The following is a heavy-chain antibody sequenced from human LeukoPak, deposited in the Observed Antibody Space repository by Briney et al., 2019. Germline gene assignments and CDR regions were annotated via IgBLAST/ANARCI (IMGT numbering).Heavy chain of an antibody. CDR3: ARGGDDFWSDSHLNWFDP. V-gene: IGHV4-34*10. CDR1: GGSFSGYY. D-gene: IGHD3-3*01. Sequence: PSETLSLTCAVYGGSFSGYYWSWIRQPPGKGLEWIGCIYFSGSTYYNPSLKSRLTMSVDTSKNQFSLKLSSVTAADTAVYYRARGGDDFWSDSHLNWFDPWGQGTLVTVSS. CDR2: IYFSGST. J-gene: IGHJ5*02.